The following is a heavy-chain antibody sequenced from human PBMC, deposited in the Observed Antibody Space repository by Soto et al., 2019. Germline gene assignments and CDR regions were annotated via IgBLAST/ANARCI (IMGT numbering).Heavy chain of an antibody. CDR1: GYTFTGYY. V-gene: IGHV1-2*04. CDR3: ARDSGEHDYGDHGSAY. Sequence: ASVKVSCKASGYTFTGYYMHWVRQAPGQGLEWMGWINPNSGGTNYAQKFQGWVTMTRDTSISTAYMELSRLRSDDTAVYYCARDSGEHDYGDHGSAYWGQGTLVTVSS. CDR2: INPNSGGT. J-gene: IGHJ4*02. D-gene: IGHD4-17*01.